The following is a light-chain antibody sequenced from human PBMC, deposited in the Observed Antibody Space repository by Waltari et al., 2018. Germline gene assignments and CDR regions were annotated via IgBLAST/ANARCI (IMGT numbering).Light chain of an antibody. V-gene: IGKV4-1*01. CDR1: QSVLYTSRNQNY. CDR3: QQYYTTPPT. Sequence: DIVMTQSPDSLAVSLGERATIHCKSSQSVLYTSRNQNYLAWHQLKPVQPLKLLIYWASTRKSGVPDLFSVSGSEADYTFTSTVLPAEDVAVYDCQQYYTTPPTFGGGTKVEIK. J-gene: IGKJ4*02. CDR2: WAS.